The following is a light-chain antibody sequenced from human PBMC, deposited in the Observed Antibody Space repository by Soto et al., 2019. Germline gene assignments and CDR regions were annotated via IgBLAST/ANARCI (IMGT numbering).Light chain of an antibody. CDR2: WAS. Sequence: DIVMTQSPDSLAVALGERATINCKSSQSVLYSANNKNYLGWYQQKPVQPPKLLIYWASTRESGVPDRFSGSGSGTDFTLTISSLQAEDVAFYYCQQYSSMPLTFGGGTKVEIK. CDR3: QQYSSMPLT. J-gene: IGKJ4*01. CDR1: QSVLYSANNKNY. V-gene: IGKV4-1*01.